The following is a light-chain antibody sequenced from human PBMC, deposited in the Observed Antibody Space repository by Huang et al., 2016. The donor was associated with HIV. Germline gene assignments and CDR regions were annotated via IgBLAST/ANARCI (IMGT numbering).Light chain of an antibody. CDR2: GAS. V-gene: IGKV1-39*01. Sequence: DIQLTQSPSSLSASVGDRVTISCRASQSITTSLNWYQQKPGKAPKLLIYGASSFQGGVPSRFSGSGSGTDFTLTINSLQPEDFATYYCQQSYITLTFGGGTKVEIK. J-gene: IGKJ4*01. CDR3: QQSYITLT. CDR1: QSITTS.